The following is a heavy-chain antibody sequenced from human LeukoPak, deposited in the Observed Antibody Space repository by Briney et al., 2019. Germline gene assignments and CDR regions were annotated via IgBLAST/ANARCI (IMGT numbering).Heavy chain of an antibody. CDR3: AREGVDYDILTGYPDHYFDY. CDR2: IYTRGST. CDR1: GGSISSYY. J-gene: IGHJ4*02. V-gene: IGHV4-4*07. D-gene: IGHD3-9*01. Sequence: SETLSLTCTVSGGSISSYYWSWIRQPAGKGLEWIGRIYTRGSTNYNPSLKSRGTMSVDTSKNQSSLKLSSVTAADTAVYYCAREGVDYDILTGYPDHYFDYWGQGTLVTVSS.